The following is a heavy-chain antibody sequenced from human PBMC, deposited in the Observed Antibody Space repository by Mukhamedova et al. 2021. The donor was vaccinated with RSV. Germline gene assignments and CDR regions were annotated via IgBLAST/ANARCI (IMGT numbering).Heavy chain of an antibody. CDR2: A. D-gene: IGHD2-2*02. CDR3: ARGDIVVVPAAIRDNWFDP. V-gene: IGHV1-69*01. J-gene: IGHJ5*02. Sequence: ANYAQKFQGRVTITADESTSTAYMELSSLRSEDTAAYYCARGDIVVVPAAIRDNWFDPWGQGTLVTVSS.